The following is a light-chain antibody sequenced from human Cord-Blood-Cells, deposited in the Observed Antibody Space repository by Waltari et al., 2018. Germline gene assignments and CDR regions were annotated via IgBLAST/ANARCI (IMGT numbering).Light chain of an antibody. CDR2: WAS. CDR1: QSVLYSSNNKNY. Sequence: DIVMTQSPDSLAVSLAERATIYCKSSQSVLYSSNNKNYLAWYQQKPGQPPKLLIYWASTRESGVPDRFSGSGSGTDFTLTISSLQAEDVAVYYCQQYYSTPLTFGGGTKVEIK. J-gene: IGKJ4*01. CDR3: QQYYSTPLT. V-gene: IGKV4-1*01.